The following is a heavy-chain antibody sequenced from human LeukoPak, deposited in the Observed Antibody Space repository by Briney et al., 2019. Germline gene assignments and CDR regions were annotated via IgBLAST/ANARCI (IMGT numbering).Heavy chain of an antibody. J-gene: IGHJ4*02. Sequence: ASVKVSCKASGYTFTSYAMNRVRQAPGQGLEWMGWINTNTGNPTYAQGFTGRFVFSLDTSVSTAYLQISSLQAEDTAVYYCARTMLLAARPFDYWGQGTLVTVSS. V-gene: IGHV7-4-1*02. CDR2: INTNTGNP. CDR3: ARTMLLAARPFDY. D-gene: IGHD6-6*01. CDR1: GYTFTSYA.